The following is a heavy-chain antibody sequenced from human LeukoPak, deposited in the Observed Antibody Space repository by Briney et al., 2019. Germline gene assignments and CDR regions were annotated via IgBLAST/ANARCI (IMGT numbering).Heavy chain of an antibody. CDR1: GGSISSDTYY. V-gene: IGHV4-61*02. CDR3: AREKKGLTMVRGVPSLYYYMDV. J-gene: IGHJ6*03. Sequence: PSETLSLTCTVSGGSISSDTYYWSWIRQPAGKGLEWIGRIYTSGSTNYNPSLKSRVTISIDTSKNQFSLKLSSVTAADTAIYYCAREKKGLTMVRGVPSLYYYMDVWGKGTTVTISS. CDR2: IYTSGST. D-gene: IGHD3-10*01.